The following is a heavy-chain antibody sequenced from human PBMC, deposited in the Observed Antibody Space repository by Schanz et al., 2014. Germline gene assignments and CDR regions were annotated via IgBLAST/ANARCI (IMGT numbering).Heavy chain of an antibody. CDR1: GFTFSDHF. Sequence: EVQLLESGGGLVQPGGSLRLSCAASGFTFSDHFMDWVRQAPGKGLEWVSAISGSGASTYYADSVKGRFTISRDNSKNTLDLQMNSLRAEDTAIYYCAKDLAAVGVFDYWGQGSLVTVSP. CDR3: AKDLAAVGVFDY. CDR2: ISGSGAST. J-gene: IGHJ4*02. D-gene: IGHD6-13*01. V-gene: IGHV3-23*01.